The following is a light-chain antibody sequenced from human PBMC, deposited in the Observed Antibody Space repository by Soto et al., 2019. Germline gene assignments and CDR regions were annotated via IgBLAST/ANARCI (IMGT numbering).Light chain of an antibody. CDR2: GAS. CDR3: QQYNNWPLYT. Sequence: EIVMTQSPATLSVSPGERATLSCRASQSVSSNLAWYQQKPGQAPRLLIYGASTRATGIPARFSGSGSGTEFTITISSRQSEDFAVYYCQQYNNWPLYTFGQGTKLEIK. V-gene: IGKV3-15*01. CDR1: QSVSSN. J-gene: IGKJ2*01.